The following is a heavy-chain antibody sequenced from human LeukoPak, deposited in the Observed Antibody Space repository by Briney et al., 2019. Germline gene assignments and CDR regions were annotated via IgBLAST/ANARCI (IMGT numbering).Heavy chain of an antibody. CDR3: ARSPYSSSWYYFDY. D-gene: IGHD6-13*01. Sequence: GGSLRLSCAASGFTFRSYSMNWVRQAPGKGLEWVSSISSSSSYIYYADSVKGRFTISRDNAKNSLYLQMNSLRAEDTAVYYCARSPYSSSWYYFDYWGQGTLVTVSS. CDR2: ISSSSSYI. CDR1: GFTFRSYS. V-gene: IGHV3-21*01. J-gene: IGHJ4*02.